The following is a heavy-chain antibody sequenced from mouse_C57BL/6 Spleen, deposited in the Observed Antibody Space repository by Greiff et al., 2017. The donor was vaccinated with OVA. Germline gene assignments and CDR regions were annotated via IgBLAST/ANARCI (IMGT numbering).Heavy chain of an antibody. Sequence: QVQLQQPGAELVMPGASVKLSCKASGYTFTSYWMHWVQQRPGQGLEWIGVIDPSDSNTNYNQKFKGKSTMNVDKSSSTAYMQLSSLTSEDSAVYYCATGRRWNFDYWGQGTTLTVSS. J-gene: IGHJ2*01. CDR2: IDPSDSNT. CDR1: GYTFTSYW. D-gene: IGHD1-1*01. CDR3: ATGRRWNFDY. V-gene: IGHV1-69*01.